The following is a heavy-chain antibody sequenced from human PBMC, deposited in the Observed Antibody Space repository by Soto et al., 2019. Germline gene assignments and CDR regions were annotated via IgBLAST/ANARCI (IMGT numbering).Heavy chain of an antibody. V-gene: IGHV3-33*01. J-gene: IGHJ6*03. D-gene: IGHD2-2*01. CDR2: IWYDGSNK. CDR1: GFTFSSYG. Sequence: GGSLRLSCAASGFTFSSYGMHWVRQAPGKGLEWVAVIWYDGSNKYYADSVKGRFTISRDNSKNTLYLQMNSLRAEDTAVYYCARDLHLYCSSTSCYWNGDYYMDVWGKGTTVTVSS. CDR3: ARDLHLYCSSTSCYWNGDYYMDV.